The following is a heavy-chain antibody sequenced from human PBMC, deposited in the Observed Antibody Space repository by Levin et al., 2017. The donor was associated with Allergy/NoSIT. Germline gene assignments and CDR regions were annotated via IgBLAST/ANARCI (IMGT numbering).Heavy chain of an antibody. CDR3: ARARSRAIFGDGAYYMDV. CDR1: GGTFSSYA. CDR2: IIPIFGTA. D-gene: IGHD3-3*01. J-gene: IGHJ6*03. V-gene: IGHV1-69*13. Sequence: ASVKVSCKASGGTFSSYAISWVRQAPGQGLEWMGGIIPIFGTANYAQKFQGRVTITADESTSTAYMELSSLRSEDTAVYYCARARSRAIFGDGAYYMDVWGKGTTVTVSS.